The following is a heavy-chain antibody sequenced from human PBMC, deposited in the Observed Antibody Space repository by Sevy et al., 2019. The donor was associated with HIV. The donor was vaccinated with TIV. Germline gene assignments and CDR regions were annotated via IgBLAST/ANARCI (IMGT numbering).Heavy chain of an antibody. Sequence: ASVKVSCKASGGTFSSYAISWVRQAPGQGLEWMGGISPLFGTANCAQKFQGRVTITADESTSTAYMELSSLRSEDTAGYYCARSRSPYYGSGSYKRAFDYWGQGTLVTVSS. CDR3: ARSRSPYYGSGSYKRAFDY. V-gene: IGHV1-69*13. D-gene: IGHD3-10*01. CDR1: GGTFSSYA. J-gene: IGHJ4*02. CDR2: ISPLFGTA.